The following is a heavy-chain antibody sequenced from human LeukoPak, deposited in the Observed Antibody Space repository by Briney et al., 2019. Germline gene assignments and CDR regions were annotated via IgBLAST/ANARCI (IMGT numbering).Heavy chain of an antibody. CDR1: GGSISSSNW. Sequence: SSETLSLTCAVSGGSISSSNWWSWVRQPPGKGLEWIGEIYHSGSTNYNPSLMSRVTISVDKSKNQFSLKLSSVTAADTAVYYCAREWPYYYDSSGYLGYWGQGTLVTVSS. J-gene: IGHJ4*02. CDR2: IYHSGST. V-gene: IGHV4-4*02. D-gene: IGHD3-22*01. CDR3: AREWPYYYDSSGYLGY.